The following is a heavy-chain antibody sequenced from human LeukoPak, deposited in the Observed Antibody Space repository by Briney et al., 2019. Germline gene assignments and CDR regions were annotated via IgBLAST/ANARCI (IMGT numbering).Heavy chain of an antibody. D-gene: IGHD6-13*01. CDR2: ISSSSSYI. J-gene: IGHJ4*02. CDR1: GFTFSSYA. CDR3: ACIAAEDY. V-gene: IGHV3-21*01. Sequence: AGGSLRLSCAASGFTFSSYAMSWVRQAPGKGLEWVSSISSSSSYIYYADSVKGRFTISRDNAKNSLYLQMNSLRAEDTAEYYCACIAAEDYWGQGTLVTVSS.